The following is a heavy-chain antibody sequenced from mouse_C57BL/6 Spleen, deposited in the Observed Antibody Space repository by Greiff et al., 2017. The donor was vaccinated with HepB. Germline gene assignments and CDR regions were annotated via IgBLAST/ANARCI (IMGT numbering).Heavy chain of an antibody. J-gene: IGHJ3*01. D-gene: IGHD2-4*01. CDR3: ARHDYGLPFAY. CDR2: ISNGGGST. Sequence: EVKLMESGGGLVQPGGSLKLSCAASGFTFSDYYMYWVRQTPEKRLEWVAYISNGGGSTYYPDTVKGRFTISRDNAKNTLYLQMSRLKSEDTAMYYCARHDYGLPFAYWGQGTLVTVSA. V-gene: IGHV5-12*01. CDR1: GFTFSDYY.